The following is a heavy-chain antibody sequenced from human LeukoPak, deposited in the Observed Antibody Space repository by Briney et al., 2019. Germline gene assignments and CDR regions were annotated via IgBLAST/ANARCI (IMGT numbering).Heavy chain of an antibody. D-gene: IGHD6-6*01. J-gene: IGHJ3*02. CDR3: ARDSWSSSSPAFDI. V-gene: IGHV4-59*01. Sequence: SETLSLTCTVSGGSLSIYYWSWIRQPAGKGLEGIGYIYYSGSTNYNPSLKSRVTISVDTSKNQFSLKLSTVTAADTAVYYCARDSWSSSSPAFDIWGQGTMVTVSS. CDR1: GGSLSIYY. CDR2: IYYSGST.